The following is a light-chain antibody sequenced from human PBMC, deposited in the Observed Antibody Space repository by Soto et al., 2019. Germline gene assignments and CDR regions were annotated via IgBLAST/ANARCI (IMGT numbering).Light chain of an antibody. CDR2: EVS. Sequence: QSVLAQPASVSGSPGQSITISCTGTSSDVGGYNYVSCYQQHPGKAPKLMIYEVSNRPSGVSNRFSGSKSGNTASLTISGLQAEDEADYYCSSYTSSSSFYVFGTGTKVTVL. CDR3: SSYTSSSSFYV. V-gene: IGLV2-14*01. J-gene: IGLJ1*01. CDR1: SSDVGGYNY.